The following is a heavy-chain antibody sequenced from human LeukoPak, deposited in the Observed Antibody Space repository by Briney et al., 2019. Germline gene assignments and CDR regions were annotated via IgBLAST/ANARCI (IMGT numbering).Heavy chain of an antibody. J-gene: IGHJ6*03. CDR1: GFTFSSYG. Sequence: GGSLRLSCAASGFTFSSYGMSWVRQAPGKGLEWVSAISGSGGSTYYADSVKGRFTISRDNSKNTLYLQMNSLRAEDTAVYYCAKAAGFYYYYYMDVWGKGTTVTISS. CDR3: AKAAGFYYYYYMDV. V-gene: IGHV3-23*01. CDR2: ISGSGGST.